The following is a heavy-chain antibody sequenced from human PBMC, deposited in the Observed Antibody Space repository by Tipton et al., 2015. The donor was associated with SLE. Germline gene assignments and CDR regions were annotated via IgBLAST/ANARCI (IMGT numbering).Heavy chain of an antibody. J-gene: IGHJ4*02. CDR2: IYHSGST. Sequence: TLSLICTVSGYSISSGYYWGWIRQPPGKGLEWIGSIYHSGSTYYNPSLKSRVTISVDTSKNQFSLKLSSVTAADTAVYYCARDYSPEAYFDYWGQGTLVTVSS. CDR1: GYSISSGYY. CDR3: ARDYSPEAYFDY. D-gene: IGHD6-13*01. V-gene: IGHV4-38-2*02.